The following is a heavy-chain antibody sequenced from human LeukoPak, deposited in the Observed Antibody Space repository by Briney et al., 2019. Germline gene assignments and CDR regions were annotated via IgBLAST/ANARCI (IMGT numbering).Heavy chain of an antibody. D-gene: IGHD3-22*01. CDR2: INPNGVVK. CDR3: ARTGNYDDASGSYSKRRYYYMDV. CDR1: GYTFTGYY. Sequence: ASVKVSCKASGYTFTGYYMHWVRQAPGQGLEWMGWINPNGVVKNYAQKFQGRVTMTRDTSISTAYMELSRLRSDDTAVYYCARTGNYDDASGSYSKRRYYYMDVWGKGTTVTVSS. J-gene: IGHJ6*03. V-gene: IGHV1-2*02.